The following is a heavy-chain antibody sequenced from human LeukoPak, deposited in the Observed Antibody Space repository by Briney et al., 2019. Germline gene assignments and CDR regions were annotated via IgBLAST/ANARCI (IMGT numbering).Heavy chain of an antibody. J-gene: IGHJ6*01. CDR3: LRCHDRYYDSSVYHN. CDR2: INHSGST. CDR1: GVSFSGYY. Sequence: PSETLSLTCAVYGVSFSGYYWSWIRQPPGKWLEWIGEINHSGSTNYNPSLKSRVTISVDTSKDQFSLKLTSVPAADRAVYCLLRCHDRYYDSSVYHNWGQGTMVTVSS. D-gene: IGHD3-22*01. V-gene: IGHV4-34*01.